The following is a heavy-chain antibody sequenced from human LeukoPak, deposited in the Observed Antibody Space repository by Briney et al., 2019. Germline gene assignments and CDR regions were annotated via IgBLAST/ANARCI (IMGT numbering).Heavy chain of an antibody. CDR3: ARDGNGYFDWFVVYYYYMDV. CDR1: GYTITDYY. D-gene: IGHD3-9*01. V-gene: IGHV1-2*02. Sequence: VASVKVSCKASGYTITDYYIHWVRQAPGQGLEWMGWINPNSGGTNYAQKFQGRVTMTRDMSTSTVYMELSSLRSEDTAVYYCARDGNGYFDWFVVYYYYMDVWGKGTTVTVSS. CDR2: INPNSGGT. J-gene: IGHJ6*03.